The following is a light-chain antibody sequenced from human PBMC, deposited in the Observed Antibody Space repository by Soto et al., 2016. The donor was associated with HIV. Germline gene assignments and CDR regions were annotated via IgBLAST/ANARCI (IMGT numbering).Light chain of an antibody. V-gene: IGLV3-27*01. CDR1: VLAKKY. CDR3: YSAADNIWV. Sequence: SYELTQPSSVSVSPGQTARITCSGDVLAKKYARWFQQKPGQAPVLVIYKDSERPSGIPERFSGSSSGTTVTLTISGAQVEDEADYYCYSAADNIWVFGGGDQADRP. CDR2: KDS. J-gene: IGLJ3*02.